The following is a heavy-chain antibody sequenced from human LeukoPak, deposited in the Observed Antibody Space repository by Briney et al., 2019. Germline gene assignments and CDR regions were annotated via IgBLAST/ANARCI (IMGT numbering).Heavy chain of an antibody. V-gene: IGHV3-21*01. Sequence: GGSLRLSCAASGFTFSSYAMSWVRQAPGKGLEWVSSISSSSSYIYYADSVKGRFTISRDNAKNSLYLQMNSLRAEDTAVYYCARDRYDFWSGYYSIFAYWGQGTLVTVSS. J-gene: IGHJ4*02. CDR3: ARDRYDFWSGYYSIFAY. CDR1: GFTFSSYA. D-gene: IGHD3-3*01. CDR2: ISSSSSYI.